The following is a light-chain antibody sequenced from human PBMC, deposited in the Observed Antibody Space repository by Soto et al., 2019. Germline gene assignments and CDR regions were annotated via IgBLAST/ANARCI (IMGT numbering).Light chain of an antibody. CDR3: QQSYSTPPA. V-gene: IGKV1-39*01. Sequence: DIPMTQSPSSLSASVGARVTITCRASQSISSYLNWYQQKPGKAPKLLIYAASSLQSGVPSRFSGSGSGTDGTLTISSLQPEDGETYDGQQSYSTPPAFGQGTKVDIK. CDR2: AAS. CDR1: QSISSY. J-gene: IGKJ1*01.